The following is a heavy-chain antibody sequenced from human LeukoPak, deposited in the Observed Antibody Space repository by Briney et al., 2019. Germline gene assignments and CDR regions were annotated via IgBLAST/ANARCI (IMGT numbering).Heavy chain of an antibody. CDR1: GYTSTSDG. Sequence: ASPKVSCKASGYTSTSDGISSGPQAPQQGVEWMGWISAYNGNTHYAQKLQGRVTMTTDTSTSTAYMELRSLRSDDTAVYYCARDVIVVVPAAFYYYMEVWGKGTTVTVSS. D-gene: IGHD2-2*01. V-gene: IGHV1-18*01. CDR3: ARDVIVVVPAAFYYYMEV. J-gene: IGHJ6*03. CDR2: ISAYNGNT.